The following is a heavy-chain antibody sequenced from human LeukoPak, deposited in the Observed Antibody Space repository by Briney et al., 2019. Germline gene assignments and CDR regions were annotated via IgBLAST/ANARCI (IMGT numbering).Heavy chain of an antibody. J-gene: IGHJ6*02. V-gene: IGHV1-24*01. CDR2: FDPEDGET. CDR3: ATVPIQLWAYYYGMDV. D-gene: IGHD5-18*01. Sequence: GASVKVSCKVSEYTLTELSMHWVRQAPGKGLEWMGGFDPEDGETIYAQKFQGRVTMTEDTSTDTAYMELSSLRSEDTAVYYCATVPIQLWAYYYGMDVWGQGTTVTVSS. CDR1: EYTLTELS.